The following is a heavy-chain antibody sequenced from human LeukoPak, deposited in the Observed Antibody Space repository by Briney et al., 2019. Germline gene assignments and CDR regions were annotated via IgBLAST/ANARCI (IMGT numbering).Heavy chain of an antibody. CDR1: GYTFTSYA. D-gene: IGHD3-10*01. J-gene: IGHJ3*02. V-gene: IGHV1-3*01. Sequence: ASVTVSCMASGYTFTSYAMHWVRQAPGQRLEWMGWINAGNGNTKYSQKFQGRVTITRDTSANTAYMELSSLRSEDTAVYYCARGLYGSGSYDAFDIWGQGTMVTVSS. CDR2: INAGNGNT. CDR3: ARGLYGSGSYDAFDI.